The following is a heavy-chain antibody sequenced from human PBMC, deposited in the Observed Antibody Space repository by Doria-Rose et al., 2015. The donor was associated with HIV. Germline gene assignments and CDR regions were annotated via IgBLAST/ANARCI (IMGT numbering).Heavy chain of an antibody. V-gene: IGHV1-69*01. D-gene: IGHD3-22*01. Sequence: QVQLVESGAEVKKPGSSVKVSCKASGGTFSSYAISWVRQAPGQGLEWMGGIIPIFGTANYEQKFQGRVTITADESTSTSYMELSSLRSEDSAVYYRARDKDTSGDYPFDYWGQGTPVTVSS. CDR3: ARDKDTSGDYPFDY. J-gene: IGHJ4*02. CDR2: IIPIFGTA. CDR1: GGTFSSYA.